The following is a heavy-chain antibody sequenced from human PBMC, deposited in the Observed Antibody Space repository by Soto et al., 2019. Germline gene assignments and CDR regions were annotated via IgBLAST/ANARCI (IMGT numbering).Heavy chain of an antibody. J-gene: IGHJ3*02. CDR2: IYYSGST. V-gene: IGHV4-59*01. Sequence: SETLSLTCTVSGGSISSYYWSWIRQPPGKGLEWIGYIYYSGSTNYNPTLKSRVTISVDTSKNQFSLKLSSVTAADTAVYYCARDSHYGLGENAFDIWGQGTMVTVSS. D-gene: IGHD3-10*01. CDR3: ARDSHYGLGENAFDI. CDR1: GGSISSYY.